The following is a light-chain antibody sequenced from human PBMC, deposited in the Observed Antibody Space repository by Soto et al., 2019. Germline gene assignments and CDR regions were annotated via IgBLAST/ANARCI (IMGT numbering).Light chain of an antibody. Sequence: DIRMTQSPSTLSASVGDRVTITCRASQSISSWLAWYQQKPGKAPKLLIYDASSLESGVPSRFSGSGSGTEFTLTISSLQPDDFANYYCQQYNSYSRTFGQGTKVEIK. J-gene: IGKJ1*01. CDR2: DAS. CDR1: QSISSW. V-gene: IGKV1-5*01. CDR3: QQYNSYSRT.